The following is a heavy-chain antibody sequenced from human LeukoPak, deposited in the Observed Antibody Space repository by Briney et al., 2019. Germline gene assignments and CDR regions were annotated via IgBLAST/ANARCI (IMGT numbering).Heavy chain of an antibody. V-gene: IGHV1-69*11. CDR1: GGTFSSYA. CDR3: ATQLNYYYGSGSPGIFDY. D-gene: IGHD3-10*01. J-gene: IGHJ4*02. CDR2: IIPILGTA. Sequence: GASVKVSCKASGGTFSSYAISWVRQAPGQGLEWMGRIIPILGTANYAQKFQGRVTITTDESTSTAYMELSSLRSEDTAVYYCATQLNYYYGSGSPGIFDYWGQGTLVTVSS.